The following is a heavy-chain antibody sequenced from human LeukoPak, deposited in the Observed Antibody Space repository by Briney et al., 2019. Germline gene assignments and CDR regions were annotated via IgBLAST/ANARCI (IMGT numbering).Heavy chain of an antibody. J-gene: IGHJ5*02. Sequence: SETLSLTCAVYGGSFSGYYWSWIRQPLGKGLEWIGEINHSGSTNYNPSLKSRVTISVDTSKNQFSLKLSSVTAADTAVYYCARRNYYYDSSGYYRGIWFDPWGQGTLVTVSP. CDR1: GGSFSGYY. D-gene: IGHD3-22*01. CDR2: INHSGST. CDR3: ARRNYYYDSSGYYRGIWFDP. V-gene: IGHV4-34*01.